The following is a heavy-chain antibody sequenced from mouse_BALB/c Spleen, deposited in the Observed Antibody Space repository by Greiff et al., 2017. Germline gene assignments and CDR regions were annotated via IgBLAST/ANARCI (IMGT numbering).Heavy chain of an antibody. CDR3: AGGNSGYFDY. CDR1: GYTFTDYA. CDR2: ISTYYGDA. Sequence: VQLQQSGAELVRPGVSVKISCKGSGYTFTDYAMHWVKQSHAKSLEWIGVISTYYGDASYNQKFKGKATMTVDKSSSTAYMELARLTSEDSAIYYCAGGNSGYFDYWGQGTTLTLSS. D-gene: IGHD2-1*01. J-gene: IGHJ2*01. V-gene: IGHV1S137*01.